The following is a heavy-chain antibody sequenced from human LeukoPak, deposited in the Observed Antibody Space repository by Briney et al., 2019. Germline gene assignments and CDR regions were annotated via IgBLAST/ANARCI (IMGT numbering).Heavy chain of an antibody. CDR3: ARVTYYDFWSGSTQNWFDP. Sequence: PSETLSLTCTVSGGSISSYYWSWIRQPAGKGLEWIGRIYTSGSTNYNPSLKSRVTMSVDTSKNQFSLKLGSVTAADTAVYYCARVTYYDFWSGSTQNWFDPWGQGTLVTVSS. J-gene: IGHJ5*02. CDR2: IYTSGST. CDR1: GGSISSYY. D-gene: IGHD3-3*01. V-gene: IGHV4-4*07.